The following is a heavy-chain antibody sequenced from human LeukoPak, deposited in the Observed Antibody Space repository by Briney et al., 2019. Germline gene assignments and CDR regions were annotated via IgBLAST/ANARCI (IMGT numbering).Heavy chain of an antibody. D-gene: IGHD5-24*01. CDR3: ARGEMVQVY. V-gene: IGHV3-74*01. J-gene: IGHJ4*02. CDR1: GFTFSSYW. CDR2: INTDGSTT. Sequence: GGSLRLSCVASGFTFSSYWMHWVRQAPGKGLVWVSRINTDGSTTSYADSVKGRFTISRDNAKNTLYLQMNSLRADDTAVYYCARGEMVQVYWGQGTLITVSS.